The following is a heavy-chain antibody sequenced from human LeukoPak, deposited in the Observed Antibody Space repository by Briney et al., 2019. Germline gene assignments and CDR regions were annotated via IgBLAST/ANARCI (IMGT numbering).Heavy chain of an antibody. J-gene: IGHJ3*02. CDR2: ITSSGSTI. V-gene: IGHV3-48*04. D-gene: IGHD6-13*01. CDR1: RFTFSNYR. Sequence: PGGSLRLSCAASRFTFSNYRMNWVRQAPGKGLEWVSHITSSGSTIYYADSVKGRFTISRDNAKNSLYLQMNSLRGEDTAVYYCARPGYSSIWSAFDIWGQGTMVTVSS. CDR3: ARPGYSSIWSAFDI.